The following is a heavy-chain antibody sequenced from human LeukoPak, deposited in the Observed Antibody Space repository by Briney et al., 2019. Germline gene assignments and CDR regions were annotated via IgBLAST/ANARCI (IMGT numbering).Heavy chain of an antibody. V-gene: IGHV3-30-3*01. J-gene: IGHJ4*02. CDR3: AKEGLATAGIRRYYFDY. Sequence: GGSLRLSCAASGFTFSSYAMHWVRQAPGKGLEWVAVISYDGSNKYYADSVKGRFTFSRDDSKNTLYLQMDSLRVEDTAVYYCAKEGLATAGIRRYYFDYWGQGTLVTVSS. CDR1: GFTFSSYA. CDR2: ISYDGSNK. D-gene: IGHD6-13*01.